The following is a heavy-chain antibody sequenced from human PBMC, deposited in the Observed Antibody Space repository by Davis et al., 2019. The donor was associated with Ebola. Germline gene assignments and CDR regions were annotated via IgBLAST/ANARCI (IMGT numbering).Heavy chain of an antibody. J-gene: IGHJ4*02. V-gene: IGHV3-74*01. CDR2: ITNDGTRT. CDR1: GFIFSDYW. Sequence: PGGSLRLSCAASGFIFSDYWMNWVRHTPGKGLVWVSRITNDGTRTSYADSVQGRFTISRDNAKNTLFLQLNSLRVEDTAIYYCARREAASIDYWGQGTLVTVSS. D-gene: IGHD6-25*01. CDR3: ARREAASIDY.